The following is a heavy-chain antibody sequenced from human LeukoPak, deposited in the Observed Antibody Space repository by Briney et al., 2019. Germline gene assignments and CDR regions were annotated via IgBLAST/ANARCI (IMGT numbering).Heavy chain of an antibody. J-gene: IGHJ6*02. CDR2: INPNSGGT. Sequence: GASVKVSCKASGYTFTGYYMHWVRQAPGQGLEWMGWINPNSGGTNYAQKFQGWVTMTRDTSISTAYMELSSLRSEDTAVYYCATVYLGLGDQTYYYYGMDVWGQGTTVTVSS. D-gene: IGHD2-21*02. V-gene: IGHV1-2*04. CDR3: ATVYLGLGDQTYYYYGMDV. CDR1: GYTFTGYY.